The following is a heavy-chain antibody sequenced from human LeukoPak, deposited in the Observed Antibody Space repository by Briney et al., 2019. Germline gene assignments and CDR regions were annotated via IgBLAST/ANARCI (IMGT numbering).Heavy chain of an antibody. CDR3: ARHLEGYDYVIGHTDY. Sequence: GESLKISFKGSGYRFTSYWIGWVRPMPGKGLEWMGIIYPGDSDTRYSPSFQGQVTISADKSISTAYLQWSSLKASDTAMYYCARHLEGYDYVIGHTDYWGQGTLVTVSS. J-gene: IGHJ4*02. V-gene: IGHV5-51*01. CDR1: GYRFTSYW. D-gene: IGHD5-12*01. CDR2: IYPGDSDT.